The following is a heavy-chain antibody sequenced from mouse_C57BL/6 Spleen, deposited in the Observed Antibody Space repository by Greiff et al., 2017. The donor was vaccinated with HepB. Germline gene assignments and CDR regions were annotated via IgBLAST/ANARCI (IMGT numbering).Heavy chain of an antibody. CDR1: GYAFTNYL. CDR3: ARGSTVVAPFAD. D-gene: IGHD1-1*01. Sequence: VQLQQSGAELVRPGTSVKVSCKASGYAFTNYLIEWVKQRPGQGLEWIGVINPGSGGTNYNEKFKGKATLTADKSSSTAYMQLSSLTSEDSAVYFCARGSTVVAPFADWGQGTLVTVSA. CDR2: INPGSGGT. V-gene: IGHV1-54*01. J-gene: IGHJ3*01.